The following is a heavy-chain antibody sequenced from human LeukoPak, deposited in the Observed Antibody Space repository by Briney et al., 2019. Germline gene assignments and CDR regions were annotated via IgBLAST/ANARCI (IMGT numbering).Heavy chain of an antibody. CDR3: ARGALPYGSGSYYRILDY. J-gene: IGHJ4*02. D-gene: IGHD3-10*01. CDR2: ISSSSSYI. Sequence: GGSLRLSCAASGFTFSSYSMNWVRQAPGKGLEWVSSISSSSSYIYYADSVKGRFTISRDNAKNSLYLQMNSLRAEDTAVYYCARGALPYGSGSYYRILDYWGQGTPVTVSS. CDR1: GFTFSSYS. V-gene: IGHV3-21*01.